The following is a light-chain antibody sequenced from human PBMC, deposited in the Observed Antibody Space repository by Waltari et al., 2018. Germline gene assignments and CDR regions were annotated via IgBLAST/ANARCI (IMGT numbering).Light chain of an antibody. J-gene: IGLJ1*01. CDR2: QDS. CDR3: QAWDSSTVV. V-gene: IGLV3-1*01. Sequence: SYELTQPPSVSVSPGQTASITCSGDKLGDQYACWYQQKPGQSPVLVIYQDSKRPSGIPERFSGSNSGNTATLTISGTQAMDEADYYCQAWDSSTVVFGTGTKVTVL. CDR1: KLGDQY.